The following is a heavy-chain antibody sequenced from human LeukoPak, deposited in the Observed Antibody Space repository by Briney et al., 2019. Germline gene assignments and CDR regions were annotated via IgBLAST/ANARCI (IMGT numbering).Heavy chain of an antibody. CDR1: GGSFSDYY. J-gene: IGHJ4*02. CDR3: ASHYSSGSYRYTGSFDS. Sequence: SETLSLTCAVYGGSFSDYYWSWIRQPPGKGLEWIGEINHSGTTNYSPSLKSRVSISVDTSKNQFSLKLNSVTAADAAMYYCASHYSSGSYRYTGSFDSWGKGMLVNVSS. CDR2: INHSGTT. D-gene: IGHD3-16*02. V-gene: IGHV4-34*01.